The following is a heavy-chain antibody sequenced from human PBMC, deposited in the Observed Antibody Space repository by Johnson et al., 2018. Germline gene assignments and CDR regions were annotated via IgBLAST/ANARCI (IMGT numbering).Heavy chain of an antibody. CDR1: GFTVSSNY. J-gene: IGHJ1*01. Sequence: VQLVESGGGLVQPGGSLRLSCAASGFTVSSNYMSWVRQAPGKGLEWVSVIYSGGSTYYADSVKGRFTISRDNSKNTLYLQMNSLRAEDAAVYYCARADYYGSSGQHWGQGTLVTVSS. D-gene: IGHD3-22*01. V-gene: IGHV3-66*02. CDR3: ARADYYGSSGQH. CDR2: IYSGGST.